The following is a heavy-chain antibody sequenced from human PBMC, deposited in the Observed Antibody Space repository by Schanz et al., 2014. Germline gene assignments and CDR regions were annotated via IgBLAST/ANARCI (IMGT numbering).Heavy chain of an antibody. D-gene: IGHD3-22*01. CDR2: ISGDGTTT. V-gene: IGHV3-74*01. Sequence: EVQLVESGGGLVQPGGSLRLSCAASGFTFSVYWMHWVRQPPGKGLVSVSRISGDGTTTSYADSVKGRFTISRDNAKNTLYLQMYSLRAEDTAVYYCARAVPDNNGYQGPFDHWGQGTLVTVSS. J-gene: IGHJ4*02. CDR3: ARAVPDNNGYQGPFDH. CDR1: GFTFSVYW.